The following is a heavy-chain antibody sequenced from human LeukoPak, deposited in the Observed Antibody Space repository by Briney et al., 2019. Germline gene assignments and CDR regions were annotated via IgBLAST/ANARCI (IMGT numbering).Heavy chain of an antibody. J-gene: IGHJ4*02. CDR1: GYTFTSYD. CDR3: ARDRHDSSGAFDY. V-gene: IGHV1-8*01. Sequence: ASVKVSCKASGYTFTSYDINWVRQATGQRLECMGWMNPNSGNTGYAQKFQGRVTMTRNTSISTAYMELSSLRSEDTAVYYCARDRHDSSGAFDYWGQGTLVTVSS. CDR2: MNPNSGNT. D-gene: IGHD3-22*01.